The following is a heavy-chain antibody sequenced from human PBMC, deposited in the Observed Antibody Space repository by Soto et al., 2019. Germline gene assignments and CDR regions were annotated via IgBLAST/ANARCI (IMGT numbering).Heavy chain of an antibody. D-gene: IGHD3-16*01. CDR3: ARGGGNFDQ. V-gene: IGHV3-7*04. CDR1: GFTFRGSW. J-gene: IGHJ4*02. Sequence: EVQLVESGGGLGQPGGSLRLTCEVSGFTFRGSWMSWVRQAPGKGLEWVANVNQEGSDRYYVDSVKGRFTISRDNAKNSPYLQMNSLRAEDTAVYYCARGGGNFDQWGQGTLVTVAS. CDR2: VNQEGSDR.